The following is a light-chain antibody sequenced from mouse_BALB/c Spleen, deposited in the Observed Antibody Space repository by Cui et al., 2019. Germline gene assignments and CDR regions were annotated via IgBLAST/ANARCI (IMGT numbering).Light chain of an antibody. Sequence: IVLTQSPALMSASPGEKVTMTCSASSSVSYMYWYQQKPRSSPKPWIYLTSNLASGVPARFSGSGSGTSYSLTISSMEAEDADTYYCQQWSSNPLTFGAGTKLELK. CDR2: LTS. CDR1: SSVSY. V-gene: IGKV4-68*01. J-gene: IGKJ5*01. CDR3: QQWSSNPLT.